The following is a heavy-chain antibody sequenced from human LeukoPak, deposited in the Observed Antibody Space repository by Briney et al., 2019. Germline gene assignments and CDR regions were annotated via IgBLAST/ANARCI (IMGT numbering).Heavy chain of an antibody. D-gene: IGHD1-26*01. J-gene: IGHJ6*02. CDR2: IYSGGST. CDR1: GFTVSSNY. V-gene: IGHV3-53*01. CDR3: ARVVGASFLGMDV. Sequence: GGSLRLSCAASGFTVSSNYMSWVRQAPGKGLEWVSVIYSGGSTYYADSVKGRFTISRDNSKNTLYLQMNSLRAEDTAVYYCARVVGASFLGMDVWGQGTTVTVSS.